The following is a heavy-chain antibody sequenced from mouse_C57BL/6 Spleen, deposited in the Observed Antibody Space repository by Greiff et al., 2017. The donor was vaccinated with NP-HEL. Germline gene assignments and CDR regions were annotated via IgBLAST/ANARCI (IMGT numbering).Heavy chain of an antibody. CDR1: GYTFTSYW. CDR3: ARGKDSSSYGSYYYAMDY. CDR2: IDPSDSYT. Sequence: QVQLQQPGAELVMPGASVKLSCKASGYTFTSYWMHWVKQRPGQGLEWIGEIDPSDSYTNYNQKFKGKSTLTVDKSSSTAYMQLSSLTSEDSAVYYCARGKDSSSYGSYYYAMDYWGQGTSVTVSS. V-gene: IGHV1-69*01. J-gene: IGHJ4*01. D-gene: IGHD1-1*01.